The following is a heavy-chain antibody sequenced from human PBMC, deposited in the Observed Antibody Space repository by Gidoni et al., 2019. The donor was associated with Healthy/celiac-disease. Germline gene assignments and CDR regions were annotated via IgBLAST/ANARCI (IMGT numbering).Heavy chain of an antibody. Sequence: QVQLVESGGGVVQPGGSLRLSCSASGFTFSSYGMHWVRQAPGKGLEWVAFIRYDGSNKYYADSVKGRFTISRDNSKNTLYLQMNSLRAEDTAVYYCAKDRVFDYWGQGTLVTVSS. D-gene: IGHD3-10*01. CDR2: IRYDGSNK. CDR3: AKDRVFDY. J-gene: IGHJ4*02. V-gene: IGHV3-30*02. CDR1: GFTFSSYG.